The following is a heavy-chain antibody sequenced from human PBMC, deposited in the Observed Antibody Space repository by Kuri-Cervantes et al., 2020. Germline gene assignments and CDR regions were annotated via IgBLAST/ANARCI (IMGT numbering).Heavy chain of an antibody. CDR2: ISGSGGST. J-gene: IGHJ4*02. CDR1: GFTFSSYA. D-gene: IGHD1-26*01. CDR3: ARDLQTPDSGSYYSDY. Sequence: ESLKISCAASGFTFSSYAMSWVRQAPGKGPEYVSAISGSGGSTYYADSVKGRFTISRDNSKNTLYLQMNSLRAEDTAVYYCARDLQTPDSGSYYSDYWGQGTLVTVSS. V-gene: IGHV3-23*01.